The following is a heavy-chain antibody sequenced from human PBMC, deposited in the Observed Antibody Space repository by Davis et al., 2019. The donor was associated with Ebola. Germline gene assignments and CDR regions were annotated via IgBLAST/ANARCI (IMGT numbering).Heavy chain of an antibody. J-gene: IGHJ4*02. V-gene: IGHV3-7*04. Sequence: GRFTISRDNAKNSLYLQMDSLRAEDTAVYYCARDQSRVAVVAAIADYWGQGTLVTVSS. D-gene: IGHD2-15*01. CDR3: ARDQSRVAVVAAIADY.